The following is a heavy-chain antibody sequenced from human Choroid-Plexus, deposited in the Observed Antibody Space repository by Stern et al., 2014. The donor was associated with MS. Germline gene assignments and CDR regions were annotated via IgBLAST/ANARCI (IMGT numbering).Heavy chain of an antibody. V-gene: IGHV3-30*18. Sequence: MQPVESGGGVVQPGRPLRLSCVASGFTLGSCAMHWVRQAPGKGLEWVAGVSYDGSNKDYADSVKGRFTISRDNSQNTLYMQMSSLRPEDTAVYYCAKDRQYLTYFFDHWGQGSLVTVSS. D-gene: IGHD2/OR15-2a*01. CDR2: VSYDGSNK. CDR3: AKDRQYLTYFFDH. J-gene: IGHJ5*02. CDR1: GFTLGSCA.